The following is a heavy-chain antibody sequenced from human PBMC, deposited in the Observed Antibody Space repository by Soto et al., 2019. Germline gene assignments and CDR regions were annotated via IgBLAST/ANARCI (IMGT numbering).Heavy chain of an antibody. CDR2: INHSGST. CDR1: GVSFIGYY. Sequence: PSETLSLTCAVYGVSFIGYYWIWIRQPPGKGLEWIGEINHSGSTNYNPSLKSRVTISVDTSKNQFSLKLSSVTAADTAVYYCARSPGEPWFGELPDDYWGQGTLVTVSS. V-gene: IGHV4-34*01. CDR3: ARSPGEPWFGELPDDY. J-gene: IGHJ4*02. D-gene: IGHD3-10*01.